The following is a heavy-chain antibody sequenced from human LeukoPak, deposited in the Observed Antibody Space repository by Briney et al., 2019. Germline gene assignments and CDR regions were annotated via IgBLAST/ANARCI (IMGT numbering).Heavy chain of an antibody. CDR1: GYTFTGYY. J-gene: IGHJ3*02. Sequence: ASVKVSCKASGYTFTGYYMHWVRQAPGQGLEWMGRINPNSGGTNYAQKFQGRVTMTRDMSTSTAYMELSSLRSEDTAVYYCAAYRPRGSSWYGDAFDIWGQGTMVTVSS. CDR3: AAYRPRGSSWYGDAFDI. CDR2: INPNSGGT. D-gene: IGHD6-13*01. V-gene: IGHV1-2*06.